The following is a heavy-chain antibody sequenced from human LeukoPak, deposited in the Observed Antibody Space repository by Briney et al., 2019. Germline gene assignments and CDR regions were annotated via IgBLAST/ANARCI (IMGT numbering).Heavy chain of an antibody. D-gene: IGHD3-22*01. V-gene: IGHV4-59*01. CDR2: IYYRGST. J-gene: IGHJ4*02. CDR1: GGSISSDY. CDR3: ARLSGYSSAHYYSDY. Sequence: SETLSLTCTVSGGSISSDYWSWIRQPPGKGLEWIGYIYYRGSTNYNPSLKSRVTISVDTSKNQFSLKLSSVTAADTAVYYCARLSGYSSAHYYSDYWGQGTLVTVSS.